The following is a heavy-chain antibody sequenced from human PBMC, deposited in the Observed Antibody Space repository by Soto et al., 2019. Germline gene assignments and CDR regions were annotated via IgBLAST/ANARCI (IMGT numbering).Heavy chain of an antibody. CDR1: GFTFSSYA. D-gene: IGHD3-16*01. CDR2: ISYDGSNK. CDR3: ARALPVGGLAY. J-gene: IGHJ4*02. Sequence: QVQLVESGGGVVQPGRSLRLSCAASGFTFSSYAMHWVRQAPGKGLEWVAVISYDGSNKYYADSVKGRFTISRDNSKNTLYLQMNSLRAEDTAVYYCARALPVGGLAYWGQGTLVTVSS. V-gene: IGHV3-30-3*01.